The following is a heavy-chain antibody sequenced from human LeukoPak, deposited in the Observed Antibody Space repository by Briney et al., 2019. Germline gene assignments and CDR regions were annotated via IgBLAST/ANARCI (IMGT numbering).Heavy chain of an antibody. J-gene: IGHJ3*02. CDR2: VWYDGSNK. CDR1: GFTFSSYG. D-gene: IGHD3-22*01. Sequence: PGGSLRLSCAASGFTFSSYGMHWVRQAPGKGLEWVAVVWYDGSNKYYADSVKGRFTISRDNSKNTLYLQMNSLRAEDTAVYYCARPQYYYDSSGYDSAFDIWGRGTMVTVSS. V-gene: IGHV3-33*01. CDR3: ARPQYYYDSSGYDSAFDI.